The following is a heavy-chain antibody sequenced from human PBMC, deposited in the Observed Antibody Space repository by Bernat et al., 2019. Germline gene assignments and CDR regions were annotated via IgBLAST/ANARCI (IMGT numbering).Heavy chain of an antibody. CDR1: GFTFSSYG. V-gene: IGHV3-33*01. CDR2: IWYDGSNK. CDR3: ARDPFDYGDTRYFDL. Sequence: QVQLVESGGGVVQPGRSLRLSCAASGFTFSSYGMHWVRQAPGKGLEWVAVIWYDGSNKYYADSVKGRFTISRDNSKNTLYLQMNSLRAEDTAVYYCARDPFDYGDTRYFDLWGRGTLVTVSS. D-gene: IGHD4-17*01. J-gene: IGHJ2*01.